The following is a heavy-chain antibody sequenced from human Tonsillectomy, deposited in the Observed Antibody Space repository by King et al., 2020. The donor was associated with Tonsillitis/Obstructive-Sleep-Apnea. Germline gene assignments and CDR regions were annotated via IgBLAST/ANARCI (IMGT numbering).Heavy chain of an antibody. CDR3: ARGYPDGFDI. V-gene: IGHV4-31*03. D-gene: IGHD2-2*02. CDR1: GGSISSGGYY. J-gene: IGHJ3*02. Sequence: QLQESGPGLVKPSQTLSLTCTVSGGSISSGGYYWSWIRQHPGKGLEWIGYIYYSGSTYYNPSLKSRVTISRDNAKNSLYLQMNSLRAEDTAVYYCARGYPDGFDIWGQGTMVTVSS. CDR2: IYYSGST.